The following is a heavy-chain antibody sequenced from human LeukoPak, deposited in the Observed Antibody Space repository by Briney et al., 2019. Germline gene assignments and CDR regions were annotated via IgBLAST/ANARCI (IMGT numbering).Heavy chain of an antibody. CDR3: ARDRRRRTMIVVVKSTGGFDY. J-gene: IGHJ4*02. CDR2: ISSSSSTI. V-gene: IGHV3-48*02. CDR1: GFTFSSYS. D-gene: IGHD3-22*01. Sequence: GGSLRLSCAASGFTFSSYSMNWVRQAPGKGLEWVSYISSSSSTIYYADSVEGRFTISRDNAKNSLYLQMNSLRDEDTAVYYCARDRRRRTMIVVVKSTGGFDYWGQGTLVTVSS.